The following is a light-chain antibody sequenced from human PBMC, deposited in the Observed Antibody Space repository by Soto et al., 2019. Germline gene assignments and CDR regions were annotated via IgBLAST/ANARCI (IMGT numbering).Light chain of an antibody. V-gene: IGLV2-8*01. CDR1: SSDVGGYNY. J-gene: IGLJ2*01. Sequence: QSALTQPPSASGSPGQSVTISCTGTSSDVGGYNYVSWYQQHPGKAPKLMIYEVSKRPSGVPDRFSGSKSGNTASLTVSGLQAEDEADYYCQVWDSRSDRVVFGGGTQLTVL. CDR3: QVWDSRSDRVV. CDR2: EVS.